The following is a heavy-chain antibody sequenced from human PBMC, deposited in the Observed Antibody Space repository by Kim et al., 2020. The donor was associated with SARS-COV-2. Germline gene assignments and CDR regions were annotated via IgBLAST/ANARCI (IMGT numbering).Heavy chain of an antibody. V-gene: IGHV4-31*03. CDR3: ARDGGLRDSSGYRLDYYGMDV. J-gene: IGHJ6*02. D-gene: IGHD3-22*01. CDR1: GGSISSGGYY. Sequence: SETLSLTCTVSGGSISSGGYYWSWIRQHPGKGLEWIGYIYYSGSTYYNPSLQSRVTISVDTSKNQFSLKLSSVTAADTAVYYCARDGGLRDSSGYRLDYYGMDVWGQGTTVTVSS. CDR2: IYYSGST.